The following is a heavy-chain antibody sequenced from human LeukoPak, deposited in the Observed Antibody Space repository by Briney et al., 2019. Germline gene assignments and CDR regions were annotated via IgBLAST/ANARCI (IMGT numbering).Heavy chain of an antibody. D-gene: IGHD6-13*01. V-gene: IGHV3-30*02. CDR1: GFTFSSYG. J-gene: IGHJ4*02. Sequence: GGSLRLSCAASGFTFSSYGMHWVRQAPGKGLEWVAFIRYDGSNKYYADSVKGRFTISRDNSKNTLYLQMNSLRAEDTAVYYCAKDPYSSRSVLGDYWGQGTLVTVSS. CDR2: IRYDGSNK. CDR3: AKDPYSSRSVLGDY.